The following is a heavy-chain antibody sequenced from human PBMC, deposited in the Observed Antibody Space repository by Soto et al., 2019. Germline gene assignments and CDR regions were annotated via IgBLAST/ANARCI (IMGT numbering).Heavy chain of an antibody. CDR2: ITFSGNTV. V-gene: IGHV3-11*01. CDR3: ARVSWREKYGMDV. Sequence: GSLVLAFTASGFTFRDSYMSWIRQAPGKGLEWISYITFSGNTVYYADSLKGRFTISRDNAKNSLYLQMNRLRAEDTAVYSCARVSWREKYGMDVWGRGTTVTVSS. CDR1: GFTFRDSY. J-gene: IGHJ6*02.